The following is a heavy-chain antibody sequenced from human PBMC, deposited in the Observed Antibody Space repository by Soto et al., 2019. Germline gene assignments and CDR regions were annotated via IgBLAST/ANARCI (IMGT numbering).Heavy chain of an antibody. CDR3: ARVDVLRFLEWLI. CDR1: GYTFTNYG. V-gene: IGHV1-18*04. D-gene: IGHD3-3*01. Sequence: ASVKVSCKASGYTFTNYGISRVRQAPGQGLEWMGWISAYNGNTNYAQDLPGSVTMITDTSTSTAYMELRSLRSDDTAVYYCARVDVLRFLEWLIWGQGTLVTVSS. CDR2: ISAYNGNT. J-gene: IGHJ4*02.